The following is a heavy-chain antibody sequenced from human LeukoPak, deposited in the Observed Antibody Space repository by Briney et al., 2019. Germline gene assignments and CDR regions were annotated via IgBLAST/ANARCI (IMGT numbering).Heavy chain of an antibody. J-gene: IGHJ6*02. CDR2: IYPGDSDT. V-gene: IGHV5-51*04. CDR1: GYSFTSYW. D-gene: IGHD3-3*01. Sequence: GESLKISCKGSGYSFTSYWIGWVRQMPGKGLEWMGIIYPGDSDTRYSPSFQGQVTISADKPISTAYLQWSSLKASDTAMYYCARIPYYDFWSGYLDYYYGMDVWGQGTTVTVSS. CDR3: ARIPYYDFWSGYLDYYYGMDV.